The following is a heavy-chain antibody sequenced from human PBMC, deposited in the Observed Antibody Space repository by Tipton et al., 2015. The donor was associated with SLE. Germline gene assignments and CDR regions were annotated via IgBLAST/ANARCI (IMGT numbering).Heavy chain of an antibody. V-gene: IGHV3-23*03. CDR2: IYSGGSST. CDR1: GFTFSSYA. CDR3: GKNWGTDYSISWYLVGFHH. D-gene: IGHD6-13*01. Sequence: SLRLSCAASGFTFSSYAMSWVRQAPGKGLEWVSAIYSGGSSTYYADSVKGRFTISRDNAENTLYLQMNSLRAEDTAVYYCGKNWGTDYSISWYLVGFHHWGQGTLVTVSS. J-gene: IGHJ1*01.